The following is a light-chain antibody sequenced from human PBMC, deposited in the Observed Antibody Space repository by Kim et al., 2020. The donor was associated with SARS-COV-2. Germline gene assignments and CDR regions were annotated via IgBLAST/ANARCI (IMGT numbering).Light chain of an antibody. CDR2: SDP. Sequence: VAPGQTARITCGGNDSGDKNGHRYQQNHGQTPVMVIYSDPHRPTGIRERFSGSRSGNTATLTIRRAEAGDEADYSCQVWDRSTAVFGGGTQLTVL. V-gene: IGLV3-9*01. J-gene: IGLJ2*01. CDR3: QVWDRSTAV. CDR1: DSGDKN.